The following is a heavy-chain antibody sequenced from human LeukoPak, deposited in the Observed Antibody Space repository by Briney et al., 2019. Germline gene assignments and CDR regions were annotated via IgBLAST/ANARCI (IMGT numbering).Heavy chain of an antibody. D-gene: IGHD3-22*01. J-gene: IGHJ4*02. CDR3: ARERGLDDSSGYYYDY. CDR1: GGSISSGGYY. CDR2: IYYSGST. V-gene: IGHV4-31*03. Sequence: SETLSPTCTVSGGSISSGGYYWSWLRQHPGKGLEWIVYIYYSGSTYYNPSLKSRVTISVDTSKNQFSLKLSSVTAADTAVYYCARERGLDDSSGYYYDYWGQGTLVTVSS.